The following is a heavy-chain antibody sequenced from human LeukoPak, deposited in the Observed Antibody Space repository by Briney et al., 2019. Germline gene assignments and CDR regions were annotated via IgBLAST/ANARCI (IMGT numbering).Heavy chain of an antibody. Sequence: VGSLRLSCAASGFTFSSYWMHWVRQAPGKGLVWVSRINSDGSSTSYADSVKGRFTISRDNAKNTLYLQMNSLRAEDTAVYYCARDKDGSVTTRDCWGQGTLVTVSS. CDR2: INSDGSST. V-gene: IGHV3-74*01. CDR3: ARDKDGSVTTRDC. J-gene: IGHJ4*02. D-gene: IGHD4-17*01. CDR1: GFTFSSYW.